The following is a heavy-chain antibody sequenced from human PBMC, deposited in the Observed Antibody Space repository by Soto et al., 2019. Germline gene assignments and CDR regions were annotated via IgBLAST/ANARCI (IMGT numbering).Heavy chain of an antibody. V-gene: IGHV3-23*01. CDR3: AKVTAMTTGSNDY. D-gene: IGHD4-17*01. J-gene: IGHJ4*02. CDR1: GFTFSTYA. Sequence: GGSLRLSCAASGFTFSTYAMDWVRQAPGKGLEWVSGISGSGSSTSYTDSVKGRFTISRDNSKNTLYLQMNSLRADDTAVYYCAKVTAMTTGSNDYWGQGTLVTVSS. CDR2: ISGSGSST.